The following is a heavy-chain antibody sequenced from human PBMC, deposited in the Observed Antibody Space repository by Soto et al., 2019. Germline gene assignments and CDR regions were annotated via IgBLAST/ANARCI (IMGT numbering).Heavy chain of an antibody. V-gene: IGHV1-69*01. D-gene: IGHD6-19*01. CDR3: AGETPLPGIAVAGHVAFDI. CDR1: GGTFSSYA. Sequence: QVQLVQSGAEVKKPGSSVKVSCKASGGTFSSYAISWVRQAPGQGLEWMGGLIPIFGTANYAQKFQGRVTITADEPTTTAYMKLSSLRSEDTAVNYWAGETPLPGIAVAGHVAFDIWGAGTIVTVSS. CDR2: LIPIFGTA. J-gene: IGHJ3*02.